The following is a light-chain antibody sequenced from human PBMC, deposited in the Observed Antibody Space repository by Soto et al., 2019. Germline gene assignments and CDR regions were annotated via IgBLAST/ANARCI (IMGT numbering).Light chain of an antibody. CDR1: QSVSSN. CDR3: QQYNNWPLT. CDR2: AAS. J-gene: IGKJ4*01. Sequence: EIVMTQSPATLSVSPGERATLSCRASQSVSSNLAWYQQKPGQAPRLLIYAASTRATGIPARVSGSGSGTEFTLTISSLQSEDFAVYYCQQYNNWPLTFGGGTKVEIK. V-gene: IGKV3-15*01.